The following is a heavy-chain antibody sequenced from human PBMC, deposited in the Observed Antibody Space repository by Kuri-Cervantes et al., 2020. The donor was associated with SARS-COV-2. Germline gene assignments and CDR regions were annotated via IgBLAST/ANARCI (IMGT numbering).Heavy chain of an antibody. CDR1: GFTFSDHY. J-gene: IGHJ1*01. CDR2: SSNKVYRYTT. Sequence: GESLKISCATSGFTFSDHYIDWVRQAPGKGLEWVGRSSNKVYRYTTEYATSVKGRFTISRDFSKNSLSLQMDSLTTEDTAVYYCARSLTTTYPFWGQGTLVTVSS. CDR3: ARSLTTTYPF. D-gene: IGHD4-11*01. V-gene: IGHV3-72*01.